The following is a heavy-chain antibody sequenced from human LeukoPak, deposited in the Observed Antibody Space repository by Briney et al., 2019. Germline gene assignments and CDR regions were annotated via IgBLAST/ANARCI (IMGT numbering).Heavy chain of an antibody. CDR2: ISGDGGNT. CDR3: AKESSYYYASGSLGY. J-gene: IGHJ4*02. Sequence: GGSLRLSCAASGFTFDDFAMHWVRQAPGKGLEWVFLISGDGGNTYYADSVKGRFTISRDNSKESLYLQMNSLRTEDTAFYYCAKESSYYYASGSLGYWGQGTLVTVSS. D-gene: IGHD3-10*01. V-gene: IGHV3-43*02. CDR1: GFTFDDFA.